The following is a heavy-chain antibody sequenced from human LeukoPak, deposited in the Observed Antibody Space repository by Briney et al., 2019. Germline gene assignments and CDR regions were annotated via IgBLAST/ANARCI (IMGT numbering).Heavy chain of an antibody. CDR2: MNPNSGNT. CDR1: GYTFTSYD. J-gene: IGHJ5*02. Sequence: ASVKVSCKASGYTFTSYDINWVRQATGQGLEWMGWMNPNSGNTGYAQKFQGRVTMTRNTSISTANMELSSLRSEDTAVYFCASSRGWLQFYWFDPWGQGTLVTVSS. D-gene: IGHD5-24*01. CDR3: ASSRGWLQFYWFDP. V-gene: IGHV1-8*01.